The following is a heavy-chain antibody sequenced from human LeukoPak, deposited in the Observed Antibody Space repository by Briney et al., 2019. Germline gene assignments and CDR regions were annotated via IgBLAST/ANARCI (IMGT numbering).Heavy chain of an antibody. Sequence: GASVKVSCKASGGTFSSYAISWVRQAPGQGLEWMGRIIPIFGTANYAQKFQGRVTMTRNTSISTAYMELSSLRSEDTAVYYCARGIGSTTVTTLEYYFDYWGQGTLVTVSS. J-gene: IGHJ4*02. CDR3: ARGIGSTTVTTLEYYFDY. D-gene: IGHD4-17*01. CDR2: IIPIFGTA. V-gene: IGHV1-69*05. CDR1: GGTFSSYA.